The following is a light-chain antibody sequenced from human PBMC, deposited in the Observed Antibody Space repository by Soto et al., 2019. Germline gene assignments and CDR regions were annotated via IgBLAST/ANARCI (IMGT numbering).Light chain of an antibody. CDR2: TAS. V-gene: IGKV1-17*01. Sequence: DIQMTQSPWFRAASVGGGGTSTCLASQDIRNDLGWYKMRPGKAPQLLIQTASTLVSGVPSRFSGSGSGTDFLLTIDSLQPEDIGTYYCQHYNSLPITGGQGTQREIK. CDR1: QDIRND. CDR3: QHYNSLPIT. J-gene: IGKJ5*01.